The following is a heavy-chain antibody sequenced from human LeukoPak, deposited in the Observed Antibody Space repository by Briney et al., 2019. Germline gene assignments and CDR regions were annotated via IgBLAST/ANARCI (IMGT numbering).Heavy chain of an antibody. V-gene: IGHV3-23*01. CDR3: VKGFHFDW. CDR2: ISGRGTDT. J-gene: IGHJ4*02. CDR1: GFEFSIHD. Sequence: GGSLRLSCVVSGFEFSIHDMSWGRQAPGKGPEWVSSISGRGTDTYYRDSVKGRFTISRDTSKNTLYMQMNNLRVEDMALYYCVKGFHFDWWGQGTLVTVSS.